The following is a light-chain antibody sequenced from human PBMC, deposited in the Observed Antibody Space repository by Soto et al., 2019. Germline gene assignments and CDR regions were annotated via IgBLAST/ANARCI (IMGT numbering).Light chain of an antibody. V-gene: IGLV3-1*01. CDR3: QAWDSSPVV. J-gene: IGLJ2*01. Sequence: SSELTQPPSVSVSPGQTASITCSGDKLGDKYACWYQQKPGQSPVLVNYQDSKLPSGIPERFSGSNSANTATMTISGTQAMDEADYYCQAWDSSPVVFGGGTKVTVL. CDR1: KLGDKY. CDR2: QDS.